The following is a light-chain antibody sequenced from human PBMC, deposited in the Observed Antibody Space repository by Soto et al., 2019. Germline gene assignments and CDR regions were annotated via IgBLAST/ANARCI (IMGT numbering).Light chain of an antibody. Sequence: QSALTQPPSASGSPGQSVTISCTGTSSDFGGYNSVSWYQQHPGKAPKLMIYEVNKRPSGVPDRFSGSKSGNTASLTVSGLQAEDEADYYCSSYAGNNRGFGTGTKLTV. CDR2: EVN. CDR3: SSYAGNNRG. J-gene: IGLJ1*01. CDR1: SSDFGGYNS. V-gene: IGLV2-8*01.